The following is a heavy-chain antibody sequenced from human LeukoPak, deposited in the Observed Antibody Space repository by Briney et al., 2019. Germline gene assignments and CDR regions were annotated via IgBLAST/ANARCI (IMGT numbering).Heavy chain of an antibody. CDR3: AKVRGGDGYYYYMDV. D-gene: IGHD2-21*01. V-gene: IGHV3-23*01. J-gene: IGHJ6*03. Sequence: PGGSLRLSCAASGFTFSSYAMSWVRQAPGKGLELVSAISGSGGSTYYADSVKGRFTISRDNSKNTLYLQMNSLRAEDTAVYYCAKVRGGDGYYYYMDVWGKGTTVTVSS. CDR2: ISGSGGST. CDR1: GFTFSSYA.